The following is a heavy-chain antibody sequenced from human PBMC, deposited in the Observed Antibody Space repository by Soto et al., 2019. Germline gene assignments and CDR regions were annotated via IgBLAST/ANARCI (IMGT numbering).Heavy chain of an antibody. V-gene: IGHV3-23*01. Sequence: GGSLRLSCAASGFTFSSYAMSWVRQAPGKGMEWVAAISGSGGSTYYADSVKGWFTISRENSKNTLYLQMNSLRAEDTAVYYCAKDLVESNADDYDYWGQGTLVTVSS. CDR1: GFTFSSYA. D-gene: IGHD2-15*01. J-gene: IGHJ4*02. CDR3: AKDLVESNADDYDY. CDR2: ISGSGGST.